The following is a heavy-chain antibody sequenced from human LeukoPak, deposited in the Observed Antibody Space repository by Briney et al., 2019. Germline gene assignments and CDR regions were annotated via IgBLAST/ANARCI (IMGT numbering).Heavy chain of an antibody. CDR2: INPDSGGT. V-gene: IGHV1-2*02. Sequence: ASVKVSCKASGYTFTGYYMHWVRQAPGQGLEWMGWINPDSGGTNYAQKFQGRVTMTRDTSISTAYMELSRLRSDDTAVYYCAREWGVVTAIADAFDIWAKGQWSPSL. CDR3: AREWGVVTAIADAFDI. CDR1: GYTFTGYY. J-gene: IGHJ3*02. D-gene: IGHD2-21*02.